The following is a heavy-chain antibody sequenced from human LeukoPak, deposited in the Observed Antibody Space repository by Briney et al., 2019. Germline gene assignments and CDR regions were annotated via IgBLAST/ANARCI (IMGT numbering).Heavy chain of an antibody. D-gene: IGHD3-16*01. CDR3: ASGGRSFDP. CDR1: GYIFTSYG. V-gene: IGHV1-18*01. Sequence: GASVTVSCKASGYIFTSYGISWVRLAPGQGLEWMGWISTYNGNTNYAQKLQGRVTMTTDTSASTAYMELSSLRSEDTAVYYCASGGRSFDPWGQGTLVTVSS. CDR2: ISTYNGNT. J-gene: IGHJ5*02.